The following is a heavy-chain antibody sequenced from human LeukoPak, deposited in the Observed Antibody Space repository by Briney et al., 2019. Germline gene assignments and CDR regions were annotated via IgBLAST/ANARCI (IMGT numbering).Heavy chain of an antibody. CDR1: GYTFISYA. CDR2: IHGGTGNT. J-gene: IGHJ5*02. CDR3: ARDITVGTTRFDP. V-gene: IGHV1-3*01. D-gene: IGHD1-1*01. Sequence: ASVKVSCKASGYTFISYAIHWVRQAPGQRLEWMGWIHGGTGNTKYSQKFRGRVTITRDTSANTVYIELSRLRPEDTAVYFCARDITVGTTRFDPWGQGTLVTVSP.